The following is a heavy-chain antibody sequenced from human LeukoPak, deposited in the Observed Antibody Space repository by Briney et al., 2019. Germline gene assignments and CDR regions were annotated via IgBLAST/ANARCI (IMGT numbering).Heavy chain of an antibody. V-gene: IGHV4-39*07. J-gene: IGHJ5*02. Sequence: SETLSLTCTVSGGSISSSSYYWGWIRQPPGKGLEWIGSIYYSGSTYYNPSLKSRVTISVDTSKNQFSLKLSSVTAADTAVYYCARGGPRGSFDPWGQGTLVTVSS. CDR2: IYYSGST. CDR3: ARGGPRGSFDP. CDR1: GGSISSSSYY. D-gene: IGHD3-10*01.